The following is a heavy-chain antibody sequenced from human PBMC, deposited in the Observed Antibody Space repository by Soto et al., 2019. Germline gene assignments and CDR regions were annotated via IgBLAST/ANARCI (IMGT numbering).Heavy chain of an antibody. CDR3: AKAVKYYDSTGYDAFAV. Sequence: SETLSLTCTVSGDSISSYFWTWIRQPPGKALEWIGYMFHSGRTNYNPSLTSRVTMSAXXXXXXFXLXLXXXTAAXTAVYYCAKAVKYYDSTGYDAFAVWGQGIMVTGS. V-gene: IGHV4-59*01. CDR2: MFHSGRT. J-gene: IGHJ3*01. D-gene: IGHD3-22*01. CDR1: GDSISSYF.